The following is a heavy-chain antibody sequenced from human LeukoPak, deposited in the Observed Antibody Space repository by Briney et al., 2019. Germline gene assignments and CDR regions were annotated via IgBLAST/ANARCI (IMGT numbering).Heavy chain of an antibody. J-gene: IGHJ4*02. V-gene: IGHV4-4*07. CDR2: IYPSGST. D-gene: IGHD6-13*01. CDR1: GGSISSYY. Sequence: SETLSLTCTVSGGSISSYYWSWIRQPAGKGLEWIGRIYPSGSTNYNPSLKSRVTMSVDTSKNQFSLKLSSVTAADTAVYYCARSIAAAGTETQFDYWGQGTLVTVSS. CDR3: ARSIAAAGTETQFDY.